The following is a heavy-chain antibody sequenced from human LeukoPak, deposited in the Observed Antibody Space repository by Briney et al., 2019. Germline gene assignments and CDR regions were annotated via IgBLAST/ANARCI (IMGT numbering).Heavy chain of an antibody. CDR1: GFTFSSYA. J-gene: IGHJ4*01. D-gene: IGHD3-10*01. CDR3: AKDGDVEDNYGSGRYGSFDY. CDR2: ISGSGGST. Sequence: GGSLRLSCAASGFTFSSYAMSWVRQAPGKGLEWVSAISGSGGSTYYADSVKGRFTIFRDNSKKTLYLQMTSLAADDTAVYFCAKDGDVEDNYGSGRYGSFDYWGQGTLVTVSS. V-gene: IGHV3-23*01.